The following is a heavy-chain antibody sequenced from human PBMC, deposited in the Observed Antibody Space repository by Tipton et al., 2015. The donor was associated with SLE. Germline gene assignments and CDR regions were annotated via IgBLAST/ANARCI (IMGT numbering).Heavy chain of an antibody. CDR2: FYFSGSS. V-gene: IGHV4-59*12. CDR3: AKDYNYDNADYN. D-gene: IGHD4-17*01. CDR1: GVSISTYY. J-gene: IGHJ4*02. Sequence: TLSLTCSVSGVSISTYYWSWIRQSPGKGLEWIGFFYFSGSSNSNPSLKSRVSMSVDKSKNQFSLKLSSVTVADTAVYYCAKDYNYDNADYNWGQGKLVIVSS.